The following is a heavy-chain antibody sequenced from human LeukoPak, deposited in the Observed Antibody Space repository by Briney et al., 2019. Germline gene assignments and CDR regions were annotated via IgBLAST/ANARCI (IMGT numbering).Heavy chain of an antibody. CDR3: ARNDYGTFYFDY. Sequence: PGGSLRLSCAASGFTFSSYTMSWVRQAPGKGLEWVSAIIGSGGNTYYADSVKGRFTISRDNSKKTLYLEMNSPRAEDTAMYYCARNDYGTFYFDYWGQGALVPVSS. CDR2: IIGSGGNT. J-gene: IGHJ4*02. CDR1: GFTFSSYT. D-gene: IGHD5-12*01. V-gene: IGHV3-23*01.